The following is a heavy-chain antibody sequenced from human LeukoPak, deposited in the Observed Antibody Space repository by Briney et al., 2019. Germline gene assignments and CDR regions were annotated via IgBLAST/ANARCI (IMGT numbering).Heavy chain of an antibody. CDR1: GFTFNTYK. CDR3: ARGHCDILTGNYIWTPDY. CDR2: IHSGGSDI. V-gene: IGHV3-21*06. D-gene: IGHD3-9*01. Sequence: NTGGSLRLSCAASGFTFNTYKMNWVRQAPGRGLEWVSSIHSGGSDIYYADSVKGRFTVSRDNDKNSLFLQMNSLRAEDTALYYCARGHCDILTGNYIWTPDYWGQGTLVTVSS. J-gene: IGHJ4*02.